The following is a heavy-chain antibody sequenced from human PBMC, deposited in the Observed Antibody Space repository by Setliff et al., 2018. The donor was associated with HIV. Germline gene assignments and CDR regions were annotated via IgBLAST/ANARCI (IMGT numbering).Heavy chain of an antibody. CDR2: IGYNGDT. CDR1: GGSINSYY. V-gene: IGHV4-59*01. CDR3: ARWGASGGRPDWHAFDT. D-gene: IGHD2-15*01. Sequence: SETLSLTCTVSGGSINSYYWNWIRQSPGKGLEWIGYIGYNGDTSYNPSLNSRVTLSVDRSKNRFSLKLSSVSAADTAVYFCARWGASGGRPDWHAFDTWGQGTMVTVSS. J-gene: IGHJ3*02.